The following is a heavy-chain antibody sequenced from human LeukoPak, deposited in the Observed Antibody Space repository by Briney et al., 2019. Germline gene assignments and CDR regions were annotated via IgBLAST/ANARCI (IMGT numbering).Heavy chain of an antibody. J-gene: IGHJ4*02. CDR2: FDPEDGET. D-gene: IGHD1-26*01. CDR1: GYTLTELS. Sequence: ASVKVSCKVSGYTLTELSMHWVRQAPGKGLEWMGGFDPEDGETIYAQKFQGRVTMTEDTSTDTAYMELSSLRSEDTAVYYCATFGRVVGATRSLEFDYWGQGTLVTVSS. V-gene: IGHV1-24*01. CDR3: ATFGRVVGATRSLEFDY.